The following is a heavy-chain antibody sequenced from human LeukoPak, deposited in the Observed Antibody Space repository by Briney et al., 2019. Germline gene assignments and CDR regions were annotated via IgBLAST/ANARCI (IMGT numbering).Heavy chain of an antibody. CDR3: AKDSLNDYSNPFDY. Sequence: PGGSLRLSCAASGFTFRSYGMHWVRQAPGKGLEWVAVIWYDGSNKYYADSVKGRFTISRDNSKSTLYLQMNSLRAEDTAVYYCAKDSLNDYSNPFDYWGQGTLVTVFS. D-gene: IGHD4-11*01. CDR1: GFTFRSYG. CDR2: IWYDGSNK. V-gene: IGHV3-33*06. J-gene: IGHJ4*02.